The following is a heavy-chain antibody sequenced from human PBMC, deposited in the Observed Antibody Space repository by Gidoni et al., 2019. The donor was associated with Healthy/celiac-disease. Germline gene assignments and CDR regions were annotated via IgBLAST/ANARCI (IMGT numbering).Heavy chain of an antibody. V-gene: IGHV7-4-1*02. Sequence: QVQLVHSGSELKKPGAPVKVSCKASGYTFTSYAMTWVRQAPGQGLEWMGWINTNTGNPTYAQGFTGRFVFSLDTSVSTAYLQISSLKAEDTAVYYCARASLNYYDSSGYSEYYFDYWGQGTLVTVSS. J-gene: IGHJ4*02. CDR3: ARASLNYYDSSGYSEYYFDY. CDR1: GYTFTSYA. D-gene: IGHD3-22*01. CDR2: INTNTGNP.